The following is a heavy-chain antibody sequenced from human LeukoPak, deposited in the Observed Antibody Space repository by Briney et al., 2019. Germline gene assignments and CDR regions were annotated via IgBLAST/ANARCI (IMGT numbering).Heavy chain of an antibody. D-gene: IGHD2-2*01. J-gene: IGHJ6*02. Sequence: GGSLRLSCATSGFTFGSYGMHWVRQAPGRGLEWVAVIWYDGGNKYYGDSVKGRFTISRDHSKNTLYLQMNSLRAEDTAVYFCARELGGSASTYGMDVWGQGTTVTVSS. V-gene: IGHV3-33*01. CDR2: IWYDGGNK. CDR1: GFTFGSYG. CDR3: ARELGGSASTYGMDV.